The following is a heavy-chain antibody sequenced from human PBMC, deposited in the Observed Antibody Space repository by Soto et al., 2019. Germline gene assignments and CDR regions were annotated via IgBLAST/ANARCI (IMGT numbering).Heavy chain of an antibody. V-gene: IGHV3-49*03. Sequence: GGSLRLSCTASGFTFRDYAMSWFRQAPGKGLEWVGFIRTKVYGGTTEYAASVKGRFTISRDDSKSIAYLQMNSLKTEDTAVYYCSRDYCSGGSCHPFDYWGQGTLVTVSS. J-gene: IGHJ4*02. CDR2: IRTKVYGGTT. CDR3: SRDYCSGGSCHPFDY. CDR1: GFTFRDYA. D-gene: IGHD2-15*01.